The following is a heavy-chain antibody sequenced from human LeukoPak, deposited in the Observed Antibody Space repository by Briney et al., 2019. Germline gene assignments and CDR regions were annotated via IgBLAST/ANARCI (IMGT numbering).Heavy chain of an antibody. J-gene: IGHJ4*02. CDR2: MNPNSGNT. Sequence: ASVKVSCKASGYTFTSYDINWVRQATGQGLEWMGWMNPNSGNTGYAQEFQGRVTMTRNTSISTAYMELSSLRSEDTAVYYCARVPRQTADLDYWGQGTLVTVSS. V-gene: IGHV1-8*01. CDR1: GYTFTSYD. CDR3: ARVPRQTADLDY.